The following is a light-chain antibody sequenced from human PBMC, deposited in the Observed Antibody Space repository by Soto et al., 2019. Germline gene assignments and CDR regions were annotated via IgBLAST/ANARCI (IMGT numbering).Light chain of an antibody. CDR3: MQGTHWHRT. Sequence: DVVMTQSPLSLPVTLGQPASISCNSSQSLAYNDGNNYLNWFHQRPGQSPRRLIYKVSNRDPGVQNRFSGSGSGTVFTLKITRVEAENVGVYYCMQGTHWHRTFVQGTKGDIK. V-gene: IGKV2-30*01. CDR1: QSLAYNDGNNY. CDR2: KVS. J-gene: IGKJ1*01.